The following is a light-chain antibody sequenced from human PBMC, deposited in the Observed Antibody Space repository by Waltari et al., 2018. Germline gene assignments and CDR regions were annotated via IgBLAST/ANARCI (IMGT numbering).Light chain of an antibody. CDR2: KSF. CDR3: QQYNIWPYT. Sequence: DIQITQSPSTLSASVGDRVTITCRASQSISNWLAWYQQKPGKAPKVLMYKSFTLQSGVPPRFSGSGSETEFCLTISSLQPDDFATYYFQQYNIWPYTFGQGTTLEI. CDR1: QSISNW. V-gene: IGKV1-5*03. J-gene: IGKJ2*01.